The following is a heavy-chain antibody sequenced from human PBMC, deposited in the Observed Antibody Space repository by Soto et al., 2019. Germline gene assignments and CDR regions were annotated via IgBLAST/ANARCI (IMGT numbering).Heavy chain of an antibody. J-gene: IGHJ4*02. CDR2: ISSTTNYI. CDR3: ARESEDLTSNFDY. Sequence: GGSLRLSCAASGSTFTRYSMNWVRQAPGKGLEWVSSISSTTNYIYYADSMKGRFTVSRDDAKNSVYLEMNSLSAEDTAVYYCARESEDLTSNFDYWGQGTLVTVSS. CDR1: GSTFTRYS. V-gene: IGHV3-21*01.